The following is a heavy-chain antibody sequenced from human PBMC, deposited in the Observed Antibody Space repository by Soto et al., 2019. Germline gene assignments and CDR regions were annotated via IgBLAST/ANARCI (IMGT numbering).Heavy chain of an antibody. CDR2: ISYDGSNK. Sequence: GGSLRLSCAASGFTFSSYGMHWVRQAPGKGLEWVAVISYDGSNKYYADSVKGRFTISRDNSKNTLYLQMNSLRAEDTAVYYCANGLLYYYYYGMDVWGQGTTVTVSS. J-gene: IGHJ6*02. CDR1: GFTFSSYG. CDR3: ANGLLYYYYYGMDV. V-gene: IGHV3-30*18. D-gene: IGHD4-17*01.